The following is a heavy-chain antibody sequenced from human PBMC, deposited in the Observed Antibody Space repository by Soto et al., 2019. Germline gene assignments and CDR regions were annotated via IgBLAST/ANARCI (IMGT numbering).Heavy chain of an antibody. Sequence: QVQLVQSGAEVKKPGASVKVSCKASGFTFSSYHMHWVRQAPGQGLEWMGTINPSGTSTTYAQKFQGRVTMTRDTSTSTVYMELSSLRSEDTAVYYCARGGYIVAVPTTMGAPVGYWGQGTLVAVSS. CDR3: ARGGYIVAVPTTMGAPVGY. J-gene: IGHJ4*02. CDR1: GFTFSSYH. CDR2: INPSGTST. D-gene: IGHD2-2*01. V-gene: IGHV1-46*03.